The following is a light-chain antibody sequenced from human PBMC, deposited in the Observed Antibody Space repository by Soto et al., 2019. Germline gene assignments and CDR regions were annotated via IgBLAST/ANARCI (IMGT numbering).Light chain of an antibody. CDR1: QSVSSSY. CDR2: GAS. CDR3: QQYGSSPYT. J-gene: IGKJ2*01. V-gene: IGKV3-20*01. Sequence: EIVLTQSPGTLSSSPGERATLSCRASQSVSSSYLAWYQQKPGQGPRLLIYGASSRATGIPDRFSGSGSGTDFTLTISRLEPEDFAVYYCQQYGSSPYTFGQGTKLDIK.